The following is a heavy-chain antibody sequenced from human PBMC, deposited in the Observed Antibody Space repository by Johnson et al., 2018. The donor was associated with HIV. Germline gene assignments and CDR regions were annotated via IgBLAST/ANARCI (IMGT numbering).Heavy chain of an antibody. CDR2: IGTAGDT. Sequence: VQLVESGGGLVQPGGSLRLSCAASGFTFSSYDMHWVRQATGKGLEWVSAIGTAGDTYYPGSVKGRLTISRENAKNSLYLQMNSLRAGDTAVYYCARSGRYNWNYGAFDIWGQGTMVTVSS. CDR1: GFTFSSYD. J-gene: IGHJ3*02. CDR3: ARSGRYNWNYGAFDI. D-gene: IGHD1-7*01. V-gene: IGHV3-13*01.